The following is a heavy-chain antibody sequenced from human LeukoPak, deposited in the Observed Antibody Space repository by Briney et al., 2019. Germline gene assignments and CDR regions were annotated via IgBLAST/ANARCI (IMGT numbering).Heavy chain of an antibody. V-gene: IGHV4-4*02. D-gene: IGHD2-8*01. CDR2: IYHSGST. CDR3: ARAEGYCTNGVCYTPDY. CDR1: GGSFSSSNW. J-gene: IGHJ4*02. Sequence: SETLSLTCAVSGGSFSSSNWWSWVRQPPGKGLEWIGEIYHSGSTNYNPSLKSRATISVDRSKNQFSLKLSSVTAADTAVYYCARAEGYCTNGVCYTPDYWGRGTLVTVSS.